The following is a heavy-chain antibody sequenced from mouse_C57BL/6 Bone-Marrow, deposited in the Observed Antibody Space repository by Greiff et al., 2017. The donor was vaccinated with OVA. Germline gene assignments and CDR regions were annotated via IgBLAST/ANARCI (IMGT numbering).Heavy chain of an antibody. J-gene: IGHJ4*01. D-gene: IGHD1-1*01. CDR1: GYSFTGYY. CDR3: APGGYYYGSRGYAMDY. CDR2: INPSTGGT. V-gene: IGHV1-42*01. Sequence: VQLQQSGPELVKPGASVKISCKASGYSFTGYYMNWVKQSPEKSLEWIGEINPSTGGTTYNQKFKAKATLTVDKSSSTAYMQLKSLTSEDSAVYYCAPGGYYYGSRGYAMDYWGQGTSVTVSS.